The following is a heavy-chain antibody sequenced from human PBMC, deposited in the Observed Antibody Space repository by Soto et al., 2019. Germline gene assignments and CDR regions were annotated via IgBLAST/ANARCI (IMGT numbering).Heavy chain of an antibody. Sequence: EVQLLESGGGLVQPGGSLRLSCAASGFTFSSYAMSWVRQAPGTGLEWVSAISGSGGSTYYADSVKGRFTISRDNSKNTLYLQMNSLRAEDTAVYYCAKAYYDYIWGSYRQVGYFDYWGQGTLVTVSS. CDR1: GFTFSSYA. CDR2: ISGSGGST. D-gene: IGHD3-16*02. CDR3: AKAYYDYIWGSYRQVGYFDY. J-gene: IGHJ4*02. V-gene: IGHV3-23*01.